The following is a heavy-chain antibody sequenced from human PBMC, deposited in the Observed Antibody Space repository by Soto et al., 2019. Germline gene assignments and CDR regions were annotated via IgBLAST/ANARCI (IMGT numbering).Heavy chain of an antibody. CDR3: ARDRKSGSYLNY. Sequence: LVKVSWKASGYSISVYYMHWVRQAPGQGLEWMGWINPNSGGTNYAQKFQGRVTMTRDTSISTAYMELSRLRSDDTAVYYCARDRKSGSYLNYWGQGTLVTVSS. D-gene: IGHD1-26*01. J-gene: IGHJ4*02. CDR2: INPNSGGT. V-gene: IGHV1-2*02. CDR1: GYSISVYY.